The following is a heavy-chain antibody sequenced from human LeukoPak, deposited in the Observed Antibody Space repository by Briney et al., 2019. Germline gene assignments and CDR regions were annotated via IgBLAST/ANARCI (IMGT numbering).Heavy chain of an antibody. D-gene: IGHD5-18*01. Sequence: GGSLRLSCAASGFTFSSYSMNWVRQAPGKGLEWVSSISSSSSYIYYADSVKGRFTISRDNAKNSLYLQMNSLRAEDTAVYYCARDHDTVMVYFDYWGQGTLVTVSS. CDR2: ISSSSSYI. CDR1: GFTFSSYS. J-gene: IGHJ4*02. CDR3: ARDHDTVMVYFDY. V-gene: IGHV3-21*01.